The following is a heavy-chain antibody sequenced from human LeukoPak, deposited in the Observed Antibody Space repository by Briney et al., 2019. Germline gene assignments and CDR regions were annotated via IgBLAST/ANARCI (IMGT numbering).Heavy chain of an antibody. Sequence: PGGSLRLSCAASGFTFDDYSMTWVRQAPGKGLEWVSGINWNGGSTGYADSVKGRFTISRDNAKNSLSLQMNSLRAEDTALYYCARGTSGRNYFFDYWGQGTLVSVSS. CDR2: INWNGGST. D-gene: IGHD1-26*01. CDR1: GFTFDDYS. J-gene: IGHJ4*02. CDR3: ARGTSGRNYFFDY. V-gene: IGHV3-20*04.